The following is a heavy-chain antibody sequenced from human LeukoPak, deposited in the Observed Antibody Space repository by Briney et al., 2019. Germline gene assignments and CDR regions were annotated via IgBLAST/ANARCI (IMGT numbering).Heavy chain of an antibody. V-gene: IGHV3-23*01. CDR3: AKGWGVPTYLYSSGWYYSDY. CDR2: ISGSGGST. D-gene: IGHD6-19*01. J-gene: IGHJ4*02. CDR1: GFTFSSYG. Sequence: GGSLRLSCAASGFTFSSYGMSWVRQAPGKGLEWVSAISGSGGSTYYADSVKGRFTISRDNSKNTLYLQMNSLRAEDTAVYYCAKGWGVPTYLYSSGWYYSDYWGQGTLVTVSS.